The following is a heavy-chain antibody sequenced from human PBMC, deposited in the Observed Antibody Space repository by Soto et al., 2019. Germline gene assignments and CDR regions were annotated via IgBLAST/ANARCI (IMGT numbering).Heavy chain of an antibody. Sequence: ASVKVSCKASGYTFTSYYMHWVRQAPGQGLEWMGIINPSGGSTSYAQKFQGRVTMTRDTSTSTVYMELSSLRSEDTAVYYCARGSGSCYGFLRWFDPLGQGTLVTVSS. V-gene: IGHV1-46*03. CDR1: GYTFTSYY. D-gene: IGHD2-15*01. J-gene: IGHJ5*02. CDR2: INPSGGST. CDR3: ARGSGSCYGFLRWFDP.